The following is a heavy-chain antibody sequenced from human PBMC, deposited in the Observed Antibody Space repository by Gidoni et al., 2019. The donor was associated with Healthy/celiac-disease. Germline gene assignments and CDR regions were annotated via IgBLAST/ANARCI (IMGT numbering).Heavy chain of an antibody. CDR3: AKGDSITMVRGVTPRFDP. CDR2: ISGSGGST. D-gene: IGHD3-10*01. V-gene: IGHV3-23*01. Sequence: EVQLLESGGGLVQPGGSLILSCAASGFTFSSYAMSWVRQAPGKGLEWVSAISGSGGSTYYADSVKGRFTISRDNSKNTLYLQMNSLRAEDTAVYYCAKGDSITMVRGVTPRFDPWGQGTLVTVSS. CDR1: GFTFSSYA. J-gene: IGHJ5*02.